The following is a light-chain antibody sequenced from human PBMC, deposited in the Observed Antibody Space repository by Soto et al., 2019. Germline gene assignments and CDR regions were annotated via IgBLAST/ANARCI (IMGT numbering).Light chain of an antibody. CDR2: LNSDGSH. J-gene: IGLJ1*01. CDR3: QTWATGIRV. CDR1: SGHSSYA. V-gene: IGLV4-69*02. Sequence: QAVVTKSPSASASLGASVKLTCTLSSGHSSYAIAWHQQQPEKGPRYLMKLNSDGSHSKGDGIPDRFSGSSSGAERYLTISSLQSEDEADYYCQTWATGIRVFGTGTKLTVL.